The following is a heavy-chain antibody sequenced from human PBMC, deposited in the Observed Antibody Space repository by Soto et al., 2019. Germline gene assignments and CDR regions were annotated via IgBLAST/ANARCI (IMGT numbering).Heavy chain of an antibody. CDR3: ARGGYYDFWSGYQRDYYYYGMDV. CDR2: IIPIFGTA. CDR1: GGTFSSYA. Sequence: SVKVSCKASGGTFSSYAISWVRHAPGQGLEWMGGIIPIFGTANYAQKFQGRVTITADKSTSTAYMELSSLRSEDTAVYYCARGGYYDFWSGYQRDYYYYGMDVWGQGTTVTVSS. D-gene: IGHD3-3*01. J-gene: IGHJ6*02. V-gene: IGHV1-69*06.